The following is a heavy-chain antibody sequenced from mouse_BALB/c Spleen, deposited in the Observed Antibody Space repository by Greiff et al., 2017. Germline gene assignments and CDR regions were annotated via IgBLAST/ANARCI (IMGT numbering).Heavy chain of an antibody. J-gene: IGHJ3*01. CDR3: ARDGNDGAY. Sequence: DVKLQESGPGLVKPSQSLSLTCSVTGYSITSGYYWNWIRQFPGNKLEWMGYISYDGSNNYNPSLKNRISITRDTSKNQFFLKLNSVTTEDTATYYCARDGNDGAYWGQGTLVTVSA. V-gene: IGHV3-6*02. CDR2: ISYDGSN. D-gene: IGHD2-12*01. CDR1: GYSITSGYY.